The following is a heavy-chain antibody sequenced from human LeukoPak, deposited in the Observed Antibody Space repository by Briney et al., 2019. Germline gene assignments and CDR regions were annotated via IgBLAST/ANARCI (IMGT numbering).Heavy chain of an antibody. Sequence: PGGSLRLSCAASGFTFSSYSMHWVRQAPGKGLEWVSSISASSSSIYYADSVKGRFTISRDNAKNSLYLQMNSLRADDTAVYYCARLYCNGGSCYGKYYFDYWGQGALVTVSS. D-gene: IGHD2-15*01. CDR1: GFTFSSYS. CDR2: ISASSSSI. V-gene: IGHV3-21*01. J-gene: IGHJ4*02. CDR3: ARLYCNGGSCYGKYYFDY.